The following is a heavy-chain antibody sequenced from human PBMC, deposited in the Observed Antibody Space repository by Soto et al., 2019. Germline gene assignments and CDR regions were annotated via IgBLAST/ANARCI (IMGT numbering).Heavy chain of an antibody. D-gene: IGHD6-13*01. CDR1: GGSFSGYY. CDR3: ARVPRTSSSWLYYYYGMDV. V-gene: IGHV4-34*01. J-gene: IGHJ6*02. Sequence: TLSLTCAVYGGSFSGYYWSWIRQPPGKGLEWIGEINHSGSTNYNPSLKSRVTISVDTSKNQFSLKLSSVTAADTAVYYCARVPRTSSSWLYYYYGMDVWGQGTTVTVSS. CDR2: INHSGST.